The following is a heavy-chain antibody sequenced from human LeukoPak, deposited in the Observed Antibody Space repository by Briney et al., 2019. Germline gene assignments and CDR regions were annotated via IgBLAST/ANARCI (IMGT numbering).Heavy chain of an antibody. J-gene: IGHJ4*02. CDR1: GGSISNFY. D-gene: IGHD2-2*01. CDR2: ISYGGGT. CDR3: ARLHCTSTTCSGWD. Sequence: SETLSLTCAVSGGSISNFYWSWDRQPAGKGLEWVGYISYGGGTTYNASLKHRLSMSMDTSRNQLSLKLTSVTAADTAVYYCARLHCTSTTCSGWDWGQGTLVTVSS. V-gene: IGHV4-59*08.